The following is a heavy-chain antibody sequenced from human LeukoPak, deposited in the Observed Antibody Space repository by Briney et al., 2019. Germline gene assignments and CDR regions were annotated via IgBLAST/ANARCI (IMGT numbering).Heavy chain of an antibody. V-gene: IGHV1-8*01. D-gene: IGHD6-13*01. CDR3: ARRNVAAAGCYDY. Sequence: ASVKVSCKASGYTFSSYEINWVRQATGQGLEWMGWMNPNSGNTGYAQKFQGRVTMTRNTSISTAYMELSSLRSEDTAVYYCARRNVAAAGCYDYWGQGTLVTVSS. J-gene: IGHJ4*02. CDR2: MNPNSGNT. CDR1: GYTFSSYE.